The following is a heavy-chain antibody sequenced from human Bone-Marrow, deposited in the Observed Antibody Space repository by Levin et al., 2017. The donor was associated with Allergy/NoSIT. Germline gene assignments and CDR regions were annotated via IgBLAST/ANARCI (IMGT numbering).Heavy chain of an antibody. CDR3: AKGAGWVAGAVALI. CDR1: GFTFTSYA. Sequence: GGSLRLSCAASGFTFTSYAMNWVRQAPGKGLEWVSAISGSGGSTYYADSVKGRFTISRDNSKNTRDLQMNSLRAEDTAVYYCAKGAGWVAGAVALIWGQGTLVTVSS. CDR2: ISGSGGST. D-gene: IGHD6-19*01. J-gene: IGHJ4*02. V-gene: IGHV3-23*01.